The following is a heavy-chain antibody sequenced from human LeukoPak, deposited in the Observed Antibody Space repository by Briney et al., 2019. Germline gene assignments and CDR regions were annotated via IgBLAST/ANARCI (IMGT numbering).Heavy chain of an antibody. CDR3: ARGGPVDEVRGSNWFNP. CDR1: GGTFSSYT. V-gene: IGHV1-69*02. CDR2: IIPILGIA. D-gene: IGHD3-10*01. Sequence: ASVKVSCKASGGTFSSYTISWVRQAPGQGLEWMGRIIPILGIANYAQKFQGRVTITADKSTSTAYMELSSLRSEDTAVYYCARGGPVDEVRGSNWFNPWGQGTLVTVSS. J-gene: IGHJ5*02.